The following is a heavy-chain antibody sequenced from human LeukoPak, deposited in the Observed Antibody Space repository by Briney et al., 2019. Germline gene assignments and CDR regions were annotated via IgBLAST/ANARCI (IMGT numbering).Heavy chain of an antibody. CDR3: ARSPGSGSYMFDY. Sequence: SETLSLTCTVSGYSISSGYYWGWIRQPPGKGLEWIGSIYRSGSTYYNPSLKSRVTISVDTSKNQFSLKLSSVTAADTAVYYCARSPGSGSYMFDYWGQGTLVTVSS. CDR1: GYSISSGYY. V-gene: IGHV4-38-2*02. J-gene: IGHJ4*02. D-gene: IGHD3-10*01. CDR2: IYRSGST.